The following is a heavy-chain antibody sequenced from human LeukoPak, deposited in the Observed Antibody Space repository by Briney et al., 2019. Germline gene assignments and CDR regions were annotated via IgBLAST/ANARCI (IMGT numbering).Heavy chain of an antibody. CDR3: ARDSPGGYFDY. Sequence: GGSLRLSCAASGFTFSSYWMSWVRQAPGKGLEWVANIKQDGSEKYYVDSVKGRFTIFRDNAKNSLYLQMNSLRAEDTAVYYCARDSPGGYFDYWGQGTLVTVSS. J-gene: IGHJ4*02. CDR2: IKQDGSEK. D-gene: IGHD3-16*01. CDR1: GFTFSSYW. V-gene: IGHV3-7*03.